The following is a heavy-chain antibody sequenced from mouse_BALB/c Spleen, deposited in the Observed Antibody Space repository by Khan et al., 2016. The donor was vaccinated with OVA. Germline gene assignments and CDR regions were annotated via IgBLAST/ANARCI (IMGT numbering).Heavy chain of an antibody. V-gene: IGHV3-2*02. D-gene: IGHD1-1*01. CDR2: ISYSGNI. Sequence: EVQLQESGPGLVKPSQSLSLTCTVTGYSITSDYAWNWIRQFPGNKLEWMGNISYSGNIYYNPSLKSRISITRDTSKNQFFLQLNSVTTEDTATYYCARIYGGDFDYWGQGTTLTVSS. CDR1: GYSITSDYA. J-gene: IGHJ2*01. CDR3: ARIYGGDFDY.